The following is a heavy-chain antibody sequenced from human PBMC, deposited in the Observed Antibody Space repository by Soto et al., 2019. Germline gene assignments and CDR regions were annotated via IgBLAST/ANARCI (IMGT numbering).Heavy chain of an antibody. J-gene: IGHJ3*02. V-gene: IGHV4-4*07. D-gene: IGHD1-26*01. CDR1: GGSISSSY. Sequence: SETLSLTCTVSGGSISSSYWSWIRQPAGKGREWIGRIYTSGSTNYNPSLQSRDTMSVDTSKNQFSLKLSSVTAADTAVYYCAREGWELPHPDAFDIWGQGTMVTVSS. CDR3: AREGWELPHPDAFDI. CDR2: IYTSGST.